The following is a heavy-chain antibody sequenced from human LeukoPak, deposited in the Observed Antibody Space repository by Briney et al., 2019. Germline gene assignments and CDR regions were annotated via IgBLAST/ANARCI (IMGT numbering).Heavy chain of an antibody. J-gene: IGHJ6*03. CDR2: ISGSGGNT. D-gene: IGHD2-2*01. CDR3: AKADRDIVVVPDYYMDV. V-gene: IGHV3-23*01. Sequence: GGSLRLSCAASGFTFSFYGMSWVRQAPGKGLEWVSAISGSGGNTYYADSVKGRSTISRDNSKNTLYLQMNSLRAEDTAVYYCAKADRDIVVVPDYYMDVWGKGTTVTVSS. CDR1: GFTFSFYG.